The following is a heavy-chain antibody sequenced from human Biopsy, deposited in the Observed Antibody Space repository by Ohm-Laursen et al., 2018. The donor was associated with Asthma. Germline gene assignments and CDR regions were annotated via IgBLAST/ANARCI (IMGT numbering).Heavy chain of an antibody. D-gene: IGHD5-12*01. V-gene: IGHV3-30*18. CDR3: AKRRGYSGHGNDY. CDR2: ISYDGNHK. J-gene: IGHJ4*02. Sequence: SLRLSCAAFGFMFRSFGMHWVRQAPGKGLEWVAVISYDGNHKFYEDSVKGRFTISRDNSKNTLYLQMNSLRAEDTAVYYCAKRRGYSGHGNDYWGQGTLVIVSS. CDR1: GFMFRSFG.